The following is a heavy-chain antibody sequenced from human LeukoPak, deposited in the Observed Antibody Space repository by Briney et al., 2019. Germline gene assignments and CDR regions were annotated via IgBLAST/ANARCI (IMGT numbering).Heavy chain of an antibody. J-gene: IGHJ4*02. V-gene: IGHV1-2*02. CDR1: GYTFTGYY. CDR2: INPNSGVT. Sequence: GASVKVSCKASGYTFTGYYMHWVRQAPGQGPEWMGWINPNSGVTNYAQKFQGRVTMTRDTSITTAYMELSRLTSDDTAVYYCARDEFESTNYHFDYWGQGTLVTVSS. CDR3: ARDEFESTNYHFDY. D-gene: IGHD1-7*01.